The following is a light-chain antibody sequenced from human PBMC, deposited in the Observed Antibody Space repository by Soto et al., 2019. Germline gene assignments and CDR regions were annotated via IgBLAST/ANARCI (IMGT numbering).Light chain of an antibody. Sequence: DIQMTQSPSSVSASVGDRVTITCRASQGISSWVAWYQQKPGKAPKLLIYAASSLQSGVPSRFSGSGYGTDFTLTISSLQPEDCATYYCQQANSFPLTFGGGTKVEIK. CDR3: QQANSFPLT. V-gene: IGKV1-12*01. CDR1: QGISSW. CDR2: AAS. J-gene: IGKJ4*01.